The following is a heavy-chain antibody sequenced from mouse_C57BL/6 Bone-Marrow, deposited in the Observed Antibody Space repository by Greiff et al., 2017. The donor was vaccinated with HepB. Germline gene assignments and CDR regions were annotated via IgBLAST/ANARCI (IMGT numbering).Heavy chain of an antibody. CDR3: ARSITTVTSYAMVY. CDR2: ISNGGGST. Sequence: EVKLVESGGGLVQPGGSLKLSCAASGFTFSDYYMYWVRQTPEKRLEWVAYISNGGGSTYYPDTVKGRFTISRDNAKNTLYLQMSRLKSEDTAMYYCARSITTVTSYAMVYWGQGTSVTVSS. D-gene: IGHD1-1*01. CDR1: GFTFSDYY. V-gene: IGHV5-12*01. J-gene: IGHJ4*01.